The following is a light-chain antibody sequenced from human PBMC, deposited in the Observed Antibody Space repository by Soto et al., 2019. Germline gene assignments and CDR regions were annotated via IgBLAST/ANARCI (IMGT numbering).Light chain of an antibody. CDR2: LGS. CDR3: MQALQTPWT. V-gene: IGKV2-28*01. J-gene: IGKJ1*01. CDR1: QSLLHSYGFNY. Sequence: DIVMTQSPLPLPVTPGEPASISCRSSQSLLHSYGFNYLDWYLQRPGQSPQLLIYLGSNRASGVPDRFSATGSGTTLTLKISSVEAEDVGVYYCMQALQTPWTFGQGTKVEIK.